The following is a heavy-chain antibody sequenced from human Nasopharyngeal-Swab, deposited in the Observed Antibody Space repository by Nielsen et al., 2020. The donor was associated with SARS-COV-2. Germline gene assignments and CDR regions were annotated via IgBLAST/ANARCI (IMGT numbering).Heavy chain of an antibody. J-gene: IGHJ6*02. CDR1: GFTFSSYS. D-gene: IGHD4-17*01. Sequence: GESLKISCAASGFTFSSYSMNWVRQAPGKGLEWVSYISSSSSTIYYADSVKGRFTISRDNAKNSLYLQMNGLRAEDTAVYYCASDTGLTTVTTIYYGMDVWGQGTTVTVSS. CDR3: ASDTGLTTVTTIYYGMDV. CDR2: ISSSSSTI. V-gene: IGHV3-48*04.